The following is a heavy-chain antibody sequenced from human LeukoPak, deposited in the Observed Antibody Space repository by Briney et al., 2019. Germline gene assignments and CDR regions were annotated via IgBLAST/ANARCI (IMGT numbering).Heavy chain of an antibody. CDR1: GFTFSSYE. CDR3: ARGGSYLSAFDI. CDR2: ISSSGSTI. D-gene: IGHD1-26*01. V-gene: IGHV3-48*03. Sequence: GGSLRLSCAASGFTFSSYEMNWVRQAPGKGLEWVSYISSSGSTIYYADSVKGRFTISRDNAKNSLHLQMNSLRAEDTAVYYCARGGSYLSAFDIWGQGTMVTVSS. J-gene: IGHJ3*02.